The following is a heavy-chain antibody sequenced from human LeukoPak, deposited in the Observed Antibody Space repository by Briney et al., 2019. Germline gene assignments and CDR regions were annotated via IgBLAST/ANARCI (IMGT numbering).Heavy chain of an antibody. V-gene: IGHV4-4*07. J-gene: IGHJ4*02. CDR2: IYTSGST. D-gene: IGHD1-7*01. Sequence: PSETLSLTCAVYGGSFSSYYWSWIRQPAGKGLEWTGRIYTSGSTNYNPSLKSRVTMSVDTSKNQFSLKLSSVTAADTAVYYCAREGLELHPGFDYWGQGTLVTVSS. CDR1: GGSFSSYY. CDR3: AREGLELHPGFDY.